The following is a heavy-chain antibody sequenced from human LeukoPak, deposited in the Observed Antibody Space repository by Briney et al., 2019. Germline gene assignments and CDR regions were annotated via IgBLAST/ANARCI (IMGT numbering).Heavy chain of an antibody. V-gene: IGHV1-2*06. D-gene: IGHD1-26*01. J-gene: IGHJ4*02. Sequence: GASVKVSCKASGYTFTGYYMHWVRQAPGQGLEWMGRINPNSGGTNYAENFQGRVTMTTDTSTSTAYMEMRSLRLDDTAVYYCARDAMGFRLTVDYWGQGTPVTVSS. CDR2: INPNSGGT. CDR1: GYTFTGYY. CDR3: ARDAMGFRLTVDY.